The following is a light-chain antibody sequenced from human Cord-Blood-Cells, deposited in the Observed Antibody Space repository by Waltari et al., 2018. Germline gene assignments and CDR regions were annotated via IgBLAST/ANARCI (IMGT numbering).Light chain of an antibody. J-gene: IGKJ5*01. CDR1: QSVSSN. CDR2: AAS. CDR3: QQYNNWPIT. Sequence: EIVMTQSPSTMSVSPGERPTLPCRASQSVSSNFAWYQQKPGQAPRPLSYAASTRATGIPARFSGSGSGTEFTLTISSLQSEDFAVYYCQQYNNWPITFGQGTRLEIK. V-gene: IGKV3-15*01.